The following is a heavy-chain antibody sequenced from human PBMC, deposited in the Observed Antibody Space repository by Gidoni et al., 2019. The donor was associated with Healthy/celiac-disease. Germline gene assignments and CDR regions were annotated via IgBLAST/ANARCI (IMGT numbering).Heavy chain of an antibody. J-gene: IGHJ3*02. CDR1: GFTVSRNY. V-gene: IGHV3-53*01. Sequence: EVQLVESGGGLIQPGGSLRLSCAASGFTVSRNYMSWVRQAPGKGLEWVSVMYSGGSTYYADSVKGRFTISRDNSKNTLYLQMNSLRAEDTAVYYCARGPHDYGDYGLDAFDIWGQGTMVTVSS. CDR3: ARGPHDYGDYGLDAFDI. CDR2: MYSGGST. D-gene: IGHD4-17*01.